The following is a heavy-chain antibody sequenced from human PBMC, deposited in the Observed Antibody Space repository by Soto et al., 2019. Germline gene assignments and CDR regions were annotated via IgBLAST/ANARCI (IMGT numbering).Heavy chain of an antibody. CDR3: ARDSGYYPSSAFDI. CDR1: EFTVSSNY. D-gene: IGHD3-22*01. Sequence: RRLSCAASEFTVSSNYMSWVRQAPGKGLEWVSVIYSGGSTYYADSVKGRFTISRDNSKNTLYPQMNSLRAEDTAVYYCARDSGYYPSSAFDIWGQGTMVTVSS. J-gene: IGHJ3*02. V-gene: IGHV3-53*01. CDR2: IYSGGST.